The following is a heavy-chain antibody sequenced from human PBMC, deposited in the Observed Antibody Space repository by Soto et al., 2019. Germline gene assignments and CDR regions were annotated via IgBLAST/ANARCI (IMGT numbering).Heavy chain of an antibody. D-gene: IGHD5-18*01. CDR1: GFTVSSNH. V-gene: IGHV3-53*01. CDR3: ATGGDTDKDGY. CDR2: IYYNGNT. Sequence: VQLVESGGGLIQPGGSLRLSCAASGFTVSSNHMTWVRQAPGRGPEWVSTIYYNGNTFYADSVRGRFTISRDNSKNMLYLQVNSLRAEDTALYYSATGGDTDKDGYWGQGTLVTVSS. J-gene: IGHJ4*02.